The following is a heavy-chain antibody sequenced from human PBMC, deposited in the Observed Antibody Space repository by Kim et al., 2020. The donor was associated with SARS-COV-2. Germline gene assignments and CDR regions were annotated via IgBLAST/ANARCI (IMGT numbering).Heavy chain of an antibody. J-gene: IGHJ4*02. D-gene: IGHD2-8*01. CDR2: VYHRASS. Sequence: SETLSLTCAVSGGSFSGYNWRRMRQHPGKGLEWSGEVYHRASSNYNQSLKSRVTMSIDTAKRQFSLKLTSVTAADTAVYYCASSSRMDSWGQGTMVSVSS. CDR1: GGSFSGYN. V-gene: IGHV4-34*01. CDR3: ASSSRMDS.